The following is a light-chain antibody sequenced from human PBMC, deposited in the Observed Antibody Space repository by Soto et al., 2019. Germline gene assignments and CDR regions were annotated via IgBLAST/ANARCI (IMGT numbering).Light chain of an antibody. CDR3: QQSYNTLMYT. Sequence: DIQMTQSLSSLSASVGDRVTITCRASQSISNFLNWYQHKPGKAPNLLIYGASSLQSGVPSRFSGSGSGTDFTLTISSLQPEDFATYYCQQSYNTLMYTFGQGTKLEIK. J-gene: IGKJ2*01. V-gene: IGKV1-39*01. CDR2: GAS. CDR1: QSISNF.